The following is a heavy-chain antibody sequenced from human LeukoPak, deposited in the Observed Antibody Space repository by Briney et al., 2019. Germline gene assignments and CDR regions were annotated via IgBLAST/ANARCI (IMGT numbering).Heavy chain of an antibody. D-gene: IGHD5-24*01. CDR1: GYTFTSYD. V-gene: IGHV1-8*01. CDR3: ASLRDGYNFDYYYMEV. J-gene: IGHJ6*03. Sequence: GASVKVSCKASGYTFTSYDINWVRQATGQGLEWMGWMNPNSGNTGYAQEFQGRVTMTRDTSISTAYMELSSLRSEDTAVYYCASLRDGYNFDYYYMEVWGKGTTVTVSS. CDR2: MNPNSGNT.